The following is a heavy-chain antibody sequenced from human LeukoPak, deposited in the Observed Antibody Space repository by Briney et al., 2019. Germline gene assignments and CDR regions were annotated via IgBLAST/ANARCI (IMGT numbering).Heavy chain of an antibody. V-gene: IGHV4-59*01. CDR1: GGSISSYY. J-gene: IGHJ4*02. CDR2: IYYSGST. D-gene: IGHD3-16*01. Sequence: SETLSLTCTVSGGSISSYYWSWIRQPPGKGLEWIGYIYYSGSTNYNPSLKSRVTISVDTSKNQFSLKLSSVTAADTAVYYCASSPFTGPPTYFDYWGQGTLVTVSS. CDR3: ASSPFTGPPTYFDY.